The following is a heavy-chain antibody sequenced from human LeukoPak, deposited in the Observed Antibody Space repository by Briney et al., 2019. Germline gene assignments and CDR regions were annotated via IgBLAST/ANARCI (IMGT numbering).Heavy chain of an antibody. D-gene: IGHD3-22*01. CDR1: GYTFTSYD. V-gene: IGHV1-8*01. CDR3: ASTPYYYDSSGYDDY. J-gene: IGHJ4*02. CDR2: MSPNSGNT. Sequence: ASVKVSCKASGYTFTSYDINWMRQATGQGLEWMGWMSPNSGNTGYAQKFQGRVTMTRDTSISTAYMELSRLRSDDTAVYYCASTPYYYDSSGYDDYWGQGTLVTVSS.